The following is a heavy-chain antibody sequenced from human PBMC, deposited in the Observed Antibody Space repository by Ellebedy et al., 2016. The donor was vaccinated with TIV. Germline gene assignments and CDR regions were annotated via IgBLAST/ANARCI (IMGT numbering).Heavy chain of an antibody. CDR1: GFTVSSNY. Sequence: GESLKISCAASGFTVSSNYMTWVRQAPGKGLEWVSVIYSGGSTYYADSVKGRFTISRDNSKHTLYLQMNSLRAEDTAVYYCVGSYYYDSSGYYDYWGQGTLVTVSS. J-gene: IGHJ4*02. V-gene: IGHV3-66*01. D-gene: IGHD3-22*01. CDR2: IYSGGST. CDR3: VGSYYYDSSGYYDY.